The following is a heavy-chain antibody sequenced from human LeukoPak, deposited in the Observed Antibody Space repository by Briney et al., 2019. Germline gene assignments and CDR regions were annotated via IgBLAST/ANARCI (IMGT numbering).Heavy chain of an antibody. Sequence: GGSLRLSCAASGFTFSSHSMNWVRQAPGKGLEWVSYISSSSSTIYYADSVKGRFTISRDNAKNSLYLQMNSLRDEDTAVYYCARRYDFWSGYLDYWGQGTLVTVSS. V-gene: IGHV3-48*02. D-gene: IGHD3-3*01. CDR1: GFTFSSHS. J-gene: IGHJ4*02. CDR2: ISSSSSTI. CDR3: ARRYDFWSGYLDY.